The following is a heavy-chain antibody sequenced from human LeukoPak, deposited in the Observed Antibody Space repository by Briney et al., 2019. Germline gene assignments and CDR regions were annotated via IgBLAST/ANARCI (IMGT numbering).Heavy chain of an antibody. CDR1: VSTFTNNG. CDR3: ARDQSVRLLQTSSTYFKHVFAI. J-gene: IGHJ3*02. V-gene: IGHV1-18*01. Sequence: AAVKVSCKTSVSTFTNNGISWVGPAPGLGLGWMGGISENNGKTNYAQKVQGRVTMTTDTSTSTAYMELRSLRFDDTAVYYCARDQSVRLLQTSSTYFKHVFAIWGQGSMVTVSS. D-gene: IGHD6-13*01. CDR2: ISENNGKT.